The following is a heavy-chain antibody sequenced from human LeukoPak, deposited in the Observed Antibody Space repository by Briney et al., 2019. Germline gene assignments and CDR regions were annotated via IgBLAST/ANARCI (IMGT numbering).Heavy chain of an antibody. CDR2: INPNSGGT. V-gene: IGHV1-2*02. Sequence: ASVKVSCKASGYTFTGYYMHWVRQAPGQGLEWMGWINPNSGGTNYAQKFQGRVTMTRDTSISTAYMELSRLRSDDTAVYYCARVHGSGSSHNDYWGQGTLVTVSS. D-gene: IGHD3-10*01. CDR3: ARVHGSGSSHNDY. CDR1: GYTFTGYY. J-gene: IGHJ4*02.